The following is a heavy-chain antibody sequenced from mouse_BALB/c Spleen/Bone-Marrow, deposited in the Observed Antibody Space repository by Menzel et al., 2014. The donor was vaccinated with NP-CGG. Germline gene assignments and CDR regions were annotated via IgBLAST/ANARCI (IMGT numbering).Heavy chain of an antibody. D-gene: IGHD2-4*01. J-gene: IGHJ4*01. CDR1: GFTFNTYA. CDR2: IRSKSNNYAT. V-gene: IGHV10-1*02. Sequence: EVQLVESGGGLVQPKGSLKLSCAASGFTFNTYAMNWVRQAPGKGLEWVARIRSKSNNYATYYADSVKDRFTISRDDSQSKLYLQMNNLKTEDTAMYFCVRQNYDYSKDYWGQGTSVTVSS. CDR3: VRQNYDYSKDY.